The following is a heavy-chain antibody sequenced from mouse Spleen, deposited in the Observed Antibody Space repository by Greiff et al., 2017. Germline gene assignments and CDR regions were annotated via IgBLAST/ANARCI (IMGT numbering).Heavy chain of an antibody. Sequence: QVQLQQPGAELVKPGASVKLSCKASGYTFTSYWMQWVKQRPGQGLEWIGEIDPSDSYTNYNQKFKGKATLTVDTSSSTAYMQLSSLTSEDSAVYYCARLNYYDGSYDYWGQGTTLTVSS. J-gene: IGHJ2*01. CDR1: GYTFTSYW. V-gene: IGHV1-50*01. CDR2: IDPSDSYT. CDR3: ARLNYYDGSYDY. D-gene: IGHD1-1*01.